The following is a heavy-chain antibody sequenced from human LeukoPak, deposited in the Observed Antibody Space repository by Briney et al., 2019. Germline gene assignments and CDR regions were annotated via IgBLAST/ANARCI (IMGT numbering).Heavy chain of an antibody. V-gene: IGHV5-51*01. Sequence: GASLKISCKGSGYSFTSYWISWVRQMPGKGLEWMGIIYPGDSDTRYSPSFQGQVTISADKSISTAYLQWSSLKASDAAMYYCARLQDGWDCYLHAFDIWGQGTMVTVSS. D-gene: IGHD2-21*01. CDR2: IYPGDSDT. J-gene: IGHJ3*02. CDR3: ARLQDGWDCYLHAFDI. CDR1: GYSFTSYW.